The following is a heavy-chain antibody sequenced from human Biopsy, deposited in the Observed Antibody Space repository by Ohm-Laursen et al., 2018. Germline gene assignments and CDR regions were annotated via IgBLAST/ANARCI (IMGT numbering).Heavy chain of an antibody. V-gene: IGHV4-4*07. CDR1: GGSISGHF. CDR2: IYSNGNT. J-gene: IGHJ3*02. Sequence: GTLSLTCTVSGGSISGHFWSWVRQPAGKGLEWIGRIYSNGNTNYNPSLKSRVSMSVDTSKNHFSLNLTSVTAADTAVYYCARDEGLLGAFDIWGQGTLGTVSS. D-gene: IGHD1-26*01. CDR3: ARDEGLLGAFDI.